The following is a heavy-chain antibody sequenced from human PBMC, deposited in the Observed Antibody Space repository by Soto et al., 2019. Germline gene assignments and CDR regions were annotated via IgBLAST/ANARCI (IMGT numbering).Heavy chain of an antibody. V-gene: IGHV1-69*13. CDR2: IIPIFGTT. D-gene: IGHD2-15*01. CDR3: VARRYCSGGSCQDYFDY. CDR1: GTTFSNYA. J-gene: IGHJ4*02. Sequence: SVKVSCKASGTTFSNYAISWVRQAPGQGLEWMGGIIPIFGTTNYPQKFQGRLTITADESTSTVYMELSSLTSEDTAVYYCVARRYCSGGSCQDYFDYWGQGTLVTVAS.